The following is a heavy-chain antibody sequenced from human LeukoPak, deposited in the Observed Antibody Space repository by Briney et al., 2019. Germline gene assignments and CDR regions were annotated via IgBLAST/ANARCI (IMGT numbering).Heavy chain of an antibody. CDR2: ISSRSSTT. CDR1: GFTFSSYS. J-gene: IGHJ4*02. D-gene: IGHD6-13*01. CDR3: ARDSQAVGTDFDY. Sequence: GGSLRLSCSASGFTFSSYSLNWVRQAPGKGLEWVSHISSRSSTTYYADSVKGRFTISRDNAKNSLSLQMNSLGAEDTAVYYCARDSQAVGTDFDYWGQGTLITVSS. V-gene: IGHV3-48*01.